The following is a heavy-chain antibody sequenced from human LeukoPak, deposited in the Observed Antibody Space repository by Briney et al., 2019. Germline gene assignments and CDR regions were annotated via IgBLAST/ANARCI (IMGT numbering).Heavy chain of an antibody. D-gene: IGHD3-22*01. CDR3: AKGEIDYDSSGSPLDY. V-gene: IGHV3-30*18. J-gene: IGHJ4*02. CDR1: GFTFSSYG. Sequence: GGSLRLSCAASGFTFSSYGMHWVRQAPGKGLEWVAVISYDGSNKYYADSVKGRFTISRDNSKNTLYLQMNSLRAEDTAVYYCAKGEIDYDSSGSPLDYWGQGTLVTVSS. CDR2: ISYDGSNK.